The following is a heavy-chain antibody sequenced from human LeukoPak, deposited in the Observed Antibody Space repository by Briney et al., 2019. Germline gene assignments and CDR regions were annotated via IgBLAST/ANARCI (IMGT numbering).Heavy chain of an antibody. CDR3: ARHFPHFDSSGYFDY. CDR1: GGSFRGYS. Sequence: SETLSLTCAVYGGSFRGYSWTWIRQPPGKGLEWVGEIDHSGSSNNNPSLKSRVTMSVETSKNQFSLKLTSVTAADTAVYYCARHFPHFDSSGYFDYWGLGTLVTVSS. D-gene: IGHD3-22*01. CDR2: IDHSGSS. J-gene: IGHJ4*02. V-gene: IGHV4-34*01.